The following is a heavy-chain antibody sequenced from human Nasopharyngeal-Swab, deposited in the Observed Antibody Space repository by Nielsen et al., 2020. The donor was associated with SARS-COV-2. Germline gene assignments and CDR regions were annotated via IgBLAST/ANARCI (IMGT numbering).Heavy chain of an antibody. Sequence: GESLKISCAASGFTVNNYNFNWVRQAPGKGLEWVSSISSSSYIYYADSVKGRFTISRDNAKNSLYLQMNSLRAEDTAVYYCARDGLDYDFWSAYFMDVWGQGTTVTVSS. CDR2: ISSSSYI. CDR1: GFTVNNYN. CDR3: ARDGLDYDFWSAYFMDV. V-gene: IGHV3-21*01. D-gene: IGHD3-3*01. J-gene: IGHJ6*02.